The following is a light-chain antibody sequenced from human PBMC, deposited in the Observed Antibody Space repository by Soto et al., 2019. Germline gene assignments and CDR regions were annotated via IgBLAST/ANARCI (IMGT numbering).Light chain of an antibody. CDR2: GAS. CDR1: QTIRSNC. CDR3: QQYGSSPWT. Sequence: TVLTQSPGTLSLSPGERATLSCRASQTIRSNCLAWYRQTPGQAPRLLIYGASNRATGIADRFSGSGSGTDFTLIISRLEPEDFALYYCQQYGSSPWTFGQGTKVEIK. J-gene: IGKJ1*01. V-gene: IGKV3-20*01.